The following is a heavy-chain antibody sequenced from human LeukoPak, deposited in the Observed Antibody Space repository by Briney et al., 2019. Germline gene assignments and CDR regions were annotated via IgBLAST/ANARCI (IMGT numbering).Heavy chain of an antibody. CDR3: ARDPVRGYYYGLEYYFDY. CDR2: INPDSGDT. J-gene: IGHJ4*02. Sequence: GASVKVSCKASGYRFTGHYIHWVRQALGQGLEWMGRINPDSGDTNHPQTFQGGVTMTRDTSISTVYLELSSLTSDDTAVYYCARDPVRGYYYGLEYYFDYWGQGSLVTVSS. CDR1: GYRFTGHY. D-gene: IGHD3-22*01. V-gene: IGHV1-2*06.